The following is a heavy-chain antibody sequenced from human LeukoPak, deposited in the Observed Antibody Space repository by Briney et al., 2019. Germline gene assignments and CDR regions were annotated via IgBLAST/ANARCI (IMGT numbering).Heavy chain of an antibody. CDR1: GFTFGDYA. D-gene: IGHD3-10*01. V-gene: IGHV3-49*04. CDR2: IRSRAYGGTP. CDR3: SRSGAGRDYLDS. J-gene: IGHJ4*02. Sequence: GGSLRLSCTGSGFTFGDYALNWVRQAPGKGLEWVGFIRSRAYGGTPEYAASVKGRLIISRDDSKSFAYLQMNSLKTEDTAVYYCSRSGAGRDYLDSWGQGTLVTVSS.